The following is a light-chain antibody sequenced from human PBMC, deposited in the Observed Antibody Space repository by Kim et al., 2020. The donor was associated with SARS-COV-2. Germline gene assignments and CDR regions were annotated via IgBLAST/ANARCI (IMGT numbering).Light chain of an antibody. CDR2: AAS. V-gene: IGKV3-11*01. J-gene: IGKJ5*01. Sequence: VVRQSPATLSLSPGQRATPACRASQSVATYLAWYQQRPGQAPSLLIYAASKRATGIPARFRGSGSGTDFTLTIGTLEPEDSAVYYCQQRGNFGQGTRLEIK. CDR3: QQRGN. CDR1: QSVATY.